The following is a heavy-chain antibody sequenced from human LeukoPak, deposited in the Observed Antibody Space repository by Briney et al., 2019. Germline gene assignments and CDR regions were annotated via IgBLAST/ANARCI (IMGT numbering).Heavy chain of an antibody. CDR2: INPNSGGT. V-gene: IGHV1-2*02. CDR3: ARGTWSSGYYYVYYFDY. D-gene: IGHD3-22*01. J-gene: IGHJ4*02. Sequence: ASVKVSCKASGYTFTGYYMHWVRQAPGQGPEWMGWINPNSGGTNYAQKFQGRVTMTRDTSISTAYMELSRLRSDDTAVYYCARGTWSSGYYYVYYFDYWGQGTLVTVSS. CDR1: GYTFTGYY.